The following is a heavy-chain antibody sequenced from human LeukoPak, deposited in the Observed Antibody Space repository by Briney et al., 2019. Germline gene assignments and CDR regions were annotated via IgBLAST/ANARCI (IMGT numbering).Heavy chain of an antibody. CDR1: GYTFSNFW. D-gene: IGHD2-8*01. CDR3: ARGINGPVD. V-gene: IGHV3-74*01. Sequence: PGGSLRLSCAASGYTFSNFWMHWVPQAPGKGLAWGSRLNTDGTYTGYADSVKGRFTLSRDNAKSTLYLHMSSLRAEDTAVYYCARGINGPVDWGQGTLVTVSS. CDR2: LNTDGTYT. J-gene: IGHJ1*01.